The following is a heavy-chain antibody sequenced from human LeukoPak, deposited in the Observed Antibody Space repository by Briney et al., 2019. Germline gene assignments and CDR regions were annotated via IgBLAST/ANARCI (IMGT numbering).Heavy chain of an antibody. D-gene: IGHD3-22*01. CDR3: AKDFFELVDQPYYYDSSGYLGGAFDI. CDR2: ISGSGGST. J-gene: IGHJ3*02. V-gene: IGHV3-23*01. Sequence: PGGSLRLSCAASGFTFSSYGMSWVRQAPGKGLEWVSAISGSGGSTYYADSVKGRFTISRDNSKNTLYLQMNSLRAEDTAVYYCAKDFFELVDQPYYYDSSGYLGGAFDIWGQGTMVTVSS. CDR1: GFTFSSYG.